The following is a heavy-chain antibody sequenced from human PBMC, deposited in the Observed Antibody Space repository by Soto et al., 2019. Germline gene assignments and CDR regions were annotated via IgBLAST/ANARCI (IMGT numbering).Heavy chain of an antibody. D-gene: IGHD1-1*01. J-gene: IGHJ4*02. V-gene: IGHV4-59*12. CDR3: ARTSTSGNRFDY. CDR2: VYYSGST. CDR1: GGSISSYY. Sequence: PSETLSLTCTVSGGSISSYYWSWIRQPPGKGLEWIGEVYYSGSTNYNPSFKSRVAMSVDKSKNQFSLKLNSVTAADTALYYCARTSTSGNRFDYWGQGSLVTVSS.